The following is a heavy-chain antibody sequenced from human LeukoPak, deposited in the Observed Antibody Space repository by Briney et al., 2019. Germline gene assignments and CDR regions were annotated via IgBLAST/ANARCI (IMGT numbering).Heavy chain of an antibody. Sequence: PSETLSLTCAVYGGSFSGYYWSWIRQPPGKGLEWIGEINHSGSTNYNPSLKSRVTISVDTSKNQFSLKLSSVTAADTAVYYCASQIVVPAAPPSFFDYWGQGTLVTVSS. CDR1: GGSFSGYY. J-gene: IGHJ4*02. CDR2: INHSGST. D-gene: IGHD2-2*01. CDR3: ASQIVVPAAPPSFFDY. V-gene: IGHV4-34*01.